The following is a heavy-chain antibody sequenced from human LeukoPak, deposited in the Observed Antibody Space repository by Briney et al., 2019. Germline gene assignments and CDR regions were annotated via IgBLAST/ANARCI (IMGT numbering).Heavy chain of an antibody. J-gene: IGHJ4*02. V-gene: IGHV1-18*01. CDR2: LSAYNDYT. D-gene: IGHD3-16*01. Sequence: ASVKVSCKASGYTFTSYAISWVRQAPGQGLEWMGWLSAYNDYTHYAQKLQGRVTMTTDTSTSTAYMELRSLRSDDTAVYFCARDRGTPDYWGQGTLVTASS. CDR3: ARDRGTPDY. CDR1: GYTFTSYA.